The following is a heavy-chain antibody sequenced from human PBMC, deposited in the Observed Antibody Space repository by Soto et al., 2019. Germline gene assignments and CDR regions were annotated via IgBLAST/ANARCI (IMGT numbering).Heavy chain of an antibody. D-gene: IGHD3-3*01. CDR1: GGSFSGYY. CDR2: INHSGIT. V-gene: IGHV4-34*01. J-gene: IGHJ6*02. Sequence: QVQLQQWGAGLLKPSETLSLTCVVNGGSFSGYYWSWVRQPPGKGLEWIGEINHSGITDSSPSLKSRVTISVDASRSEFSLNMNSVTAADTAVYYCARGRSSVPDRRGIGYYGLDVWGQGTTVTVS. CDR3: ARGRSSVPDRRGIGYYGLDV.